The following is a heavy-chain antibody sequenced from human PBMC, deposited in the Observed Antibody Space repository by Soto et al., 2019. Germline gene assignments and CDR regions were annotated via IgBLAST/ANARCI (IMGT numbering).Heavy chain of an antibody. Sequence: QGKLVQSGAEMKKPESSVKVSCQSSGGTFNTYAMNWVRQAPGQGPEWMGDISPMFGAANYAPKFQGRVTITADESTGTSYMQLSSLTSEDTALYFCAREVQVHTPAFVYWGQGTLVTVSS. J-gene: IGHJ4*02. CDR1: GGTFNTYA. V-gene: IGHV1-69*19. CDR2: ISPMFGAA. CDR3: AREVQVHTPAFVY. D-gene: IGHD3-10*01.